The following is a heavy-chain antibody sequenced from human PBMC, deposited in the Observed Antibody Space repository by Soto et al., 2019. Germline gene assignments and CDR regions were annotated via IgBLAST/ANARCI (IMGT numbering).Heavy chain of an antibody. Sequence: QVQLVESGGGVVQPGRSLRLSCAASGFTFSSYGMHWVRQAPGKGLEWVAVISYDGSNKYYADSVKGRFTISRGNSKNTLYLQMNSLRAEDTAVYYCAKDDPAAFDYWGQGTLVTVSS. J-gene: IGHJ4*02. CDR3: AKDDPAAFDY. V-gene: IGHV3-30*18. CDR1: GFTFSSYG. CDR2: ISYDGSNK. D-gene: IGHD2-2*01.